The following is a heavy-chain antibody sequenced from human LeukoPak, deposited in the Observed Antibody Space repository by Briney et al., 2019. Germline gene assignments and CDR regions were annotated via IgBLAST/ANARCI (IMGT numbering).Heavy chain of an antibody. D-gene: IGHD6-19*01. CDR1: GGSISSYY. V-gene: IGHV4-59*01. Sequence: KPSETLSLTCTVSGGSISSYYWSWIRQPPGKGLEWIGYIYDSGSTSYNPSLKSRVTISVHTSKNQFSLNLRSVTAADTAVYYCARERVAGTGVYFDYWGQGTLVTVSS. J-gene: IGHJ4*02. CDR2: IYDSGST. CDR3: ARERVAGTGVYFDY.